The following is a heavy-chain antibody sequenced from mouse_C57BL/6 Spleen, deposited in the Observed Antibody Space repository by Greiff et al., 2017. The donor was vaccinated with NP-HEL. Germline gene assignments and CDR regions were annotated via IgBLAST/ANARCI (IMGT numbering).Heavy chain of an antibody. CDR2: IDPSDSYT. D-gene: IGHD2-2*01. CDR1: GYTFTSYW. V-gene: IGHV1-59*01. Sequence: VQLQQPGAELVRPGTSVKLSCKASGYTFTSYWMHWVKQRPGQGLEWIGVIDPSDSYTNYNQKFKGKATLTVDTSSSTAYMQLSSLTSEDSAVYYCARRAGYGYGAMDYWGQGTSVTVSS. J-gene: IGHJ4*01. CDR3: ARRAGYGYGAMDY.